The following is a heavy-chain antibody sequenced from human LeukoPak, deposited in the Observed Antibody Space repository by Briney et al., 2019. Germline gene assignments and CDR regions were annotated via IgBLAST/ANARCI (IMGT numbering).Heavy chain of an antibody. CDR3: VKEKLAYCGGDCFGEYFQD. Sequence: GGSLRLSCAAAGITFDSYAMSWVRQAPGKGLEWISVISGSGGRTSYADSVKGRFIISRNNSKNTLHQQMHSLRAEDTAVYYCVKEKLAYCGGDCFGEYFQDWGQGTLVTVSS. CDR2: ISGSGGRT. D-gene: IGHD2-21*02. J-gene: IGHJ1*01. CDR1: GITFDSYA. V-gene: IGHV3-23*01.